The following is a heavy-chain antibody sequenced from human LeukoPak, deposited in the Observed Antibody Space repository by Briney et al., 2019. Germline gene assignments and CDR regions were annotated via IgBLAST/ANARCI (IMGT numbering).Heavy chain of an antibody. CDR1: GGSISSSSYY. D-gene: IGHD2-8*01. CDR3: ARALGHSCTNGVYHYYFDY. V-gene: IGHV4-39*07. J-gene: IGHJ4*02. Sequence: PSETLSLTCTVSGGSISSSSYYWGWIRQPPGKGLEWIGSIYYSGSTYYNPSLKSRVTISVDTSKNQFSLKLSSVTAADTAVYYCARALGHSCTNGVYHYYFDYWGQGTLVTVSS. CDR2: IYYSGST.